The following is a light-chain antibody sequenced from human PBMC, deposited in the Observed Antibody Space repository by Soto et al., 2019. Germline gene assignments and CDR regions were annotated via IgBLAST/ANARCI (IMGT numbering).Light chain of an antibody. CDR3: QQYGSSPTWT. CDR1: QSVSSSY. CDR2: GAS. J-gene: IGKJ1*01. V-gene: IGKV3-20*01. Sequence: EIVLTQSPCTLSLSPGERATLSCRASQSVSSSYLAWYQQKPGQAPRLLIYGASSRATGIPDRFSGSGSGTEFSLTISRLEPEDFVVYYCQQYGSSPTWTFGQGTKVEIK.